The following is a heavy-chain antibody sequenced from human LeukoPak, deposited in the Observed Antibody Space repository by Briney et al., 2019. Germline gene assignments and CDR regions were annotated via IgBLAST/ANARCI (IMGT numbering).Heavy chain of an antibody. V-gene: IGHV1-18*01. J-gene: IGHJ4*02. D-gene: IGHD3-16*02. CDR2: IVVYDGDA. CDR1: GYTFTSFG. CDR3: AVIRLGDLSLIDY. Sequence: ASVKVSCKASGYTFTSFGISWVRQAPGQGLEWMGWIVVYDGDANYAQKFQGRVTMTTDTSTNTAYMELRSLRSDDTSVYYCAVIRLGDLSLIDYWGQGTLVTVST.